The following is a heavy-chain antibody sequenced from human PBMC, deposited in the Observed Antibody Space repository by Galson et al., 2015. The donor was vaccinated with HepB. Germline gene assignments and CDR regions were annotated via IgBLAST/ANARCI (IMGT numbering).Heavy chain of an antibody. D-gene: IGHD3-16*02. Sequence: SLRLSGAASGFIFSKYGMHWVRQAPGKGLEWVAVISFDGNNRYYGDSVKGRFIISRDNSKNTLYLQMNSLRAEDTAVYYCAKLRYDYLWGSYRRNDAFDMWGQGTMVTVSS. CDR2: ISFDGNNR. V-gene: IGHV3-30*18. CDR1: GFIFSKYG. J-gene: IGHJ3*02. CDR3: AKLRYDYLWGSYRRNDAFDM.